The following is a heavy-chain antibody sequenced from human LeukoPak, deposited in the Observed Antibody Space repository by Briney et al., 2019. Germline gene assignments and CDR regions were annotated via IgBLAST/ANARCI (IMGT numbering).Heavy chain of an antibody. V-gene: IGHV3-30*18. D-gene: IGHD4-17*01. CDR1: GFTFSSYG. Sequence: GRSLRLSCAASGFTFSSYGMHWVRQAPGKGLEWVAVISYDGSNKYYADSVKGRFTISRDNAKNSLYLQMNSLRAEDTAVYYCANGDSRHGDYWGQGTLVTVSS. CDR3: ANGDSRHGDY. J-gene: IGHJ4*02. CDR2: ISYDGSNK.